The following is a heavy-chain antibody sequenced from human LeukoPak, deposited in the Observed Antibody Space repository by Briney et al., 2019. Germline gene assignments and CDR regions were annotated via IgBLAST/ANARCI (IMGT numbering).Heavy chain of an antibody. J-gene: IGHJ4*02. CDR3: ARDQVYSSSSLLC. V-gene: IGHV3-21*01. Sequence: GGSLRLSCAASGFTFSSYSMNWDRQAPGKGLEWVSSIGSSSSYIYYADSVKGRFTISRDNAKNSLYLQMNSLRAKDTAVYYCARDQVYSSSSLLCWGQGTLVTVPS. D-gene: IGHD6-6*01. CDR2: IGSSSSYI. CDR1: GFTFSSYS.